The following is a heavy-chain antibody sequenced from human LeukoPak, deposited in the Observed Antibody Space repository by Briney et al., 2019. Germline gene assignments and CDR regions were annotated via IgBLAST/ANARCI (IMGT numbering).Heavy chain of an antibody. J-gene: IGHJ4*02. CDR1: GYSFTSSW. D-gene: IGHD1-26*01. CDR2: IYPDDSDT. V-gene: IGHV5-51*01. CDR3: AIYSDTYYFDH. Sequence: GESLNISCKGSGYSFTSSWIGWVRQMPGKGLEWMGIIYPDDSDTRYSPSFQGQVTISADKSISTAYLQWSSLKASDTAMYYCAIYSDTYYFDHWGQGTLVTVSS.